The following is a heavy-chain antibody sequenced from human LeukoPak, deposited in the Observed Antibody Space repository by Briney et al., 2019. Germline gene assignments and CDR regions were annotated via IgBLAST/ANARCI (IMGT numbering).Heavy chain of an antibody. CDR3: ARDISEPSTPVI. Sequence: GGSLRLSCAASGFTFSLYWMSWVRQAPGKGLEWVATIKGGGSEIYYVDSVKGRFTISRDNAKNSLYLQMNSLRAEDTAVYYCARDISEPSTPVIGGQGALVTVSS. J-gene: IGHJ4*02. D-gene: IGHD5/OR15-5a*01. CDR1: GFTFSLYW. V-gene: IGHV3-7*01. CDR2: IKGGGSEI.